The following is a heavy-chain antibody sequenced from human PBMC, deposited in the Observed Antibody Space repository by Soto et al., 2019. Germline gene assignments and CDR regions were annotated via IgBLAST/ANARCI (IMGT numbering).Heavy chain of an antibody. J-gene: IGHJ4*02. D-gene: IGHD3-10*01. CDR2: ISSNSSYI. CDR1: GFTFSSYS. Sequence: GGSLRLSCAASGFTFSSYSMNWVRQAPGKGLEWVSSISSNSSYIYYADSVKGRFTISRDNAKNSLYLQMNSLRAEDTAVYYCARGITMVRGVIISYFDYWGQGTLVTVSS. V-gene: IGHV3-21*01. CDR3: ARGITMVRGVIISYFDY.